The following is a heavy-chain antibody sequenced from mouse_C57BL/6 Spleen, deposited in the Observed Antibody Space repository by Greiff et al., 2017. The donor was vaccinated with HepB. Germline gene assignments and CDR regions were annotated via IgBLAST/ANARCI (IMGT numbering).Heavy chain of an antibody. D-gene: IGHD1-1*01. CDR1: GFTFSDYG. CDR2: ISSGSSTI. Sequence: EVKVEESGGGLVKPGGSLKLSCAASGFTFSDYGMHWVRQAPEKGLEWVAYISSGSSTIYYADTVKGRFTISRDNAKNTLFLQMTSLRSEDTAMYYCARPTYYGSSYFDYWGQGTTLTVSS. V-gene: IGHV5-17*01. CDR3: ARPTYYGSSYFDY. J-gene: IGHJ2*01.